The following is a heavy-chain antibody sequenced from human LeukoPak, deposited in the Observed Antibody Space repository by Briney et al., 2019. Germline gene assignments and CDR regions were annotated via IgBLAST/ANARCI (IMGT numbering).Heavy chain of an antibody. Sequence: ASVKVSCKASGYTFTSYGINWVRQAPGQGLEWMGWISAYNGKTNYAHKLQGRVTITTDRSTNTPYMELKSLRSDDTAVYYCSRDNPYCSSTSCYIETQKNYFYYGLDVWGQGTTVTVSS. J-gene: IGHJ6*02. CDR3: SRDNPYCSSTSCYIETQKNYFYYGLDV. V-gene: IGHV1-18*01. CDR2: ISAYNGKT. D-gene: IGHD2-2*01. CDR1: GYTFTSYG.